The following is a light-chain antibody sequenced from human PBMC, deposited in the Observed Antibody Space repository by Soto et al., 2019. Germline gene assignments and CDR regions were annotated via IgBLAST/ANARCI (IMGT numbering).Light chain of an antibody. CDR3: QQYYSYSYT. CDR2: DAS. V-gene: IGKV1-5*01. J-gene: IGKJ2*01. Sequence: DIQMTQSPSTLSASVGDRVTITCRASQSISTWLAWYQQKAGTAPNLLIYDASSLESGVPSRFSGSGSGPECTLTISSLLPDDFATYYCQQYYSYSYTFGQGTKLEIK. CDR1: QSISTW.